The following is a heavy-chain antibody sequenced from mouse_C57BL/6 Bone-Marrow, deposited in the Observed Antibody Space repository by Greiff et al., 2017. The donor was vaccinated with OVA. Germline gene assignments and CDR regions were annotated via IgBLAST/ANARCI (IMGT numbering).Heavy chain of an antibody. CDR3: ARRRQLRPYYFDY. CDR1: GYTFTDYY. D-gene: IGHD3-2*02. J-gene: IGHJ2*01. Sequence: EVQLQQSGPVLVKPGASVKMSCKASGYTFTDYYMNWVKQSHGKSLEWIGVINPYNGGTSYNQKFKGKATLTVDKSSSTAYMELNSLTSEDSAVYYCARRRQLRPYYFDYWGQGTTLTVSS. CDR2: INPYNGGT. V-gene: IGHV1-19*01.